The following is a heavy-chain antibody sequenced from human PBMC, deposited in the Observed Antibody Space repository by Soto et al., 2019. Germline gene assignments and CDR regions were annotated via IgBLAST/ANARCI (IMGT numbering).Heavy chain of an antibody. D-gene: IGHD2-8*02. CDR1: GFTFSDYY. CDR3: ARARMTGGFDI. CDR2: ISSSGDTI. V-gene: IGHV3-11*01. J-gene: IGHJ4*03. Sequence: GGSLRLSCEAFGFTFSDYYMSWIRQAPGKGLEWVSYISSSGDTIYYADSVKGRFTISRDNAKNSLYLQMNSLRAEETAVYYCARARMTGGFDIWGQGTLVTVSS.